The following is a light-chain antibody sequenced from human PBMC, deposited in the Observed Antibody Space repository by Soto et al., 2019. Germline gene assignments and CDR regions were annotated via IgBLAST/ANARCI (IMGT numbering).Light chain of an antibody. Sequence: QSVLTQPPSASGTPGQRVTIYCSGSSSNSGSNYVYWYQQLPGTAPKLLIYRNNQRPSGVPDRFSGSKSGTSASLAIRGLRSEDEADYYCATWDDSLSGPVFGGGTKLTVL. CDR3: ATWDDSLSGPV. CDR2: RNN. J-gene: IGLJ3*02. CDR1: SSNSGSNY. V-gene: IGLV1-47*01.